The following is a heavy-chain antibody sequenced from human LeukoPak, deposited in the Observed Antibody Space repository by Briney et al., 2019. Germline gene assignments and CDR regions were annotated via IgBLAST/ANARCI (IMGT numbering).Heavy chain of an antibody. CDR3: ARGPNTGAFDA. V-gene: IGHV1-2*02. Sequence: GASVKVSCKACGYTFSDYYMHWWRQAPGQRLEWLGWINPKSGDTNFAQNFQGRVTMTRDTSISTAYMELSSLTSDDRAVYYCARGPNTGAFDAWGQGTLVTVSS. D-gene: IGHD7-27*01. CDR1: GYTFSDYY. CDR2: INPKSGDT. J-gene: IGHJ4*02.